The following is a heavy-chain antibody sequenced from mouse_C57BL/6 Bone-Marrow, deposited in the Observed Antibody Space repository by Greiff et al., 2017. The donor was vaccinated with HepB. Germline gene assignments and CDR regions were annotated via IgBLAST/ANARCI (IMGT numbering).Heavy chain of an antibody. CDR3: ARLRGLSNYAFDY. CDR2: IWTGGGT. J-gene: IGHJ2*01. V-gene: IGHV2-9-1*01. D-gene: IGHD2-5*01. CDR1: GFSLTSYA. Sequence: QVQLQQSGPGLVAPSQSLSITCTVSGFSLTSYAISWVRQPPGKGLEWLGVIWTGGGTNYNSALKSRLSISKDNSKSQVFLKMNSLQTDDTARYYCARLRGLSNYAFDYWGQGTTLTVSS.